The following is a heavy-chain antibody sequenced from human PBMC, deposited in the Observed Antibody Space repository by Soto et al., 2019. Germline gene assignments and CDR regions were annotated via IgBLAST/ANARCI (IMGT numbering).Heavy chain of an antibody. D-gene: IGHD3-22*01. Sequence: LSLTCIVSGASINSGGYYWSWIRQLPGNGLEWIGYIHNSGSTNYNPSLKSRITLSLDTSQNHFSLKLSSVTAADTAFYYCASAGSSGYYLRTWGQGTLVTVSS. CDR3: ASAGSSGYYLRT. V-gene: IGHV4-31*03. CDR1: GASINSGGYY. J-gene: IGHJ4*02. CDR2: IHNSGST.